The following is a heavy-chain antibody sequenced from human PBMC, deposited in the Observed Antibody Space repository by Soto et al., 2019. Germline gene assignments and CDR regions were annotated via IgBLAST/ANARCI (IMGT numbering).Heavy chain of an antibody. CDR3: ARGPNSDC. CDR2: IYSGGNP. D-gene: IGHD2-21*01. Sequence: EERLVQSGGGLVQPGGSLRLCCAASGFSVGGNYMSWVRQAPGKGLELVSLIYSGGNPFYADSMKGRFTLSRDNSNNMLYLQMDSLRAEDTAVYYCARGPNSDCWGQGTLVIVSS. CDR1: GFSVGGNY. V-gene: IGHV3-53*01. J-gene: IGHJ4*02.